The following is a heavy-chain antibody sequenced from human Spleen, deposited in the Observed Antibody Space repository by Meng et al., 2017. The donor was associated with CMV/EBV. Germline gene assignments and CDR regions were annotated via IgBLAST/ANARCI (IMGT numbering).Heavy chain of an antibody. CDR2: ITPGIRT. Sequence: GESLKISCGTSGFNFSLYAMTWVRQAPGKGLEWVSTITPGIRTHYADSVKGRFTISRDISKDLLYLEMHSLRAEDTAVYYCAKDHVAVTGIGPLFDSWGQGTLVTVSS. CDR3: AKDHVAVTGIGPLFDS. CDR1: GFNFSLYA. V-gene: IGHV3-23*01. D-gene: IGHD6-19*01. J-gene: IGHJ4*02.